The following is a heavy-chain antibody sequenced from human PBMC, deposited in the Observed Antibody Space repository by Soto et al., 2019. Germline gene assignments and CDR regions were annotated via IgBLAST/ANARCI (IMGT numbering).Heavy chain of an antibody. CDR3: AHRQAYCGGDCYSV. J-gene: IGHJ4*02. D-gene: IGHD2-21*02. CDR2: IYWDDDK. Sequence: QITLKESGPTLVKPTQTLTLTCTFSGFSLSTSGVGVGWIRQPPGKALEWLALIYWDDDKRYSPSLKSRLTITKDPSKNQVVLTMTNMDPVDTATYYCAHRQAYCGGDCYSVWGQGTLVTVSS. V-gene: IGHV2-5*02. CDR1: GFSLSTSGVG.